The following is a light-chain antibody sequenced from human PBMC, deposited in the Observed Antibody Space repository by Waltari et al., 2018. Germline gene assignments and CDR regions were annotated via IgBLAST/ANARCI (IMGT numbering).Light chain of an antibody. CDR1: SDDIGAYNF. J-gene: IGLJ1*01. Sequence: QPPLTQPPSVSGSVGQSITISCTATSDDIGAYNFFSCYQQYPGKAPKLIIYDVTDRPSGISHRFSGSKSGNTASLIISGLQDEDEADYHCSSYTSSGTRVFGTGTTVTVL. V-gene: IGLV2-14*03. CDR3: SSYTSSGTRV. CDR2: DVT.